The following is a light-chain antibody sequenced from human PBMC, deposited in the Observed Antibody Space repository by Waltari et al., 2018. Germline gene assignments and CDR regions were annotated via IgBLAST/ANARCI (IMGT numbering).Light chain of an antibody. J-gene: IGLJ2*01. CDR3: CSYAGSTVI. CDR1: SSAVGSDNF. Sequence: QSALTQPASVSGSPGQSITIPCTGTSSAVGSDNFVSWYQQYPGKAPKLIIYEGTKRPSGVSNRFSASKSGNTASLTIYRLQSEDEATYSCCSYAGSTVIFGGGTSLTVL. CDR2: EGT. V-gene: IGLV2-23*01.